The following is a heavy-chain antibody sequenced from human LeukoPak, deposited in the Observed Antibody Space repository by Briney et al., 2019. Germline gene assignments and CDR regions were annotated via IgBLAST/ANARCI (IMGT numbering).Heavy chain of an antibody. CDR1: GYTFTSYG. CDR3: AGDYRITIFGVVTDYYYYYGMDV. Sequence: ASVKVSCKASGYTFTSYGVSWVRQAPGQGLEWMGRINPNSGGTNYAQKFQGRVTMTRDTSFSTAYMELSRLRSDDTAVYYCAGDYRITIFGVVTDYYYYYGMDVWGQGTTVTVSS. D-gene: IGHD3-3*01. V-gene: IGHV1-2*06. CDR2: INPNSGGT. J-gene: IGHJ6*02.